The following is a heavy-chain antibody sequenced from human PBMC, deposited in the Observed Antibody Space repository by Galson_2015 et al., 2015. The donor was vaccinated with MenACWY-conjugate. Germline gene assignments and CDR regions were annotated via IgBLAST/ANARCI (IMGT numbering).Heavy chain of an antibody. J-gene: IGHJ4*02. V-gene: IGHV3-7*03. Sequence: SLRLSCAASGFTFSTYWMTWVRQAPGKGLEWVANIKQDGSEKYYVDSVKGRFTISRDNAKNSLYLQMNSLRAEDTAVYYCARPGRVWFPDYWRQGTLVTDSS. D-gene: IGHD3-10*01. CDR1: GFTFSTYW. CDR2: IKQDGSEK. CDR3: ARPGRVWFPDY.